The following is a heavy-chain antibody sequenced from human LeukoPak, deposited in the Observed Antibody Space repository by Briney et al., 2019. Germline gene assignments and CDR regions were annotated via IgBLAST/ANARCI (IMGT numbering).Heavy chain of an antibody. Sequence: GGSLRLSCAASGFKFSTYWMSWARQAPGKGLEWVANIKQDGSEKYYVDSVKGRFTISRDNAKNSLYLQMNSLRAEDTAVYYCARGLEGNDYWGQGTLVTVSS. CDR2: IKQDGSEK. J-gene: IGHJ4*02. CDR1: GFKFSTYW. CDR3: ARGLEGNDY. D-gene: IGHD1-1*01. V-gene: IGHV3-7*01.